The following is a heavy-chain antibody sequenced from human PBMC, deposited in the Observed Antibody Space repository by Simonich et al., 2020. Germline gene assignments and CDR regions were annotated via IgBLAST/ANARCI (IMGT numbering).Heavy chain of an antibody. V-gene: IGHV4-39*01. CDR1: GGSISISSYY. CDR2: IYYSEST. Sequence: QLQLQESGPGLVKPSETLSLTCTVSGGSISISSYYWGWIRQPPGKGLEWIGCIYYSESTYYNPSLKSRVTISVDTSKNQFSLKLSSVTAADTAVYYCARHAGFAFDIWGQGTMVTVSS. D-gene: IGHD6-13*01. J-gene: IGHJ3*02. CDR3: ARHAGFAFDI.